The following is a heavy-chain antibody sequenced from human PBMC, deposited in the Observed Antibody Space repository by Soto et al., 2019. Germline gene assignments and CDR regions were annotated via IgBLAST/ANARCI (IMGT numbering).Heavy chain of an antibody. Sequence: AWSLGLSCAASGFTFSSDAICWVGQAPGKGLEWVSAISGSGGSTYYADSVKGRFTISRANSKNTLYLQMNSLRAEDTAVYCCAKDVGVGSGTNRFDSWGKGPMATVSS. V-gene: IGHV3-23*01. D-gene: IGHD3-10*01. J-gene: IGHJ5*01. CDR2: ISGSGGST. CDR3: AKDVGVGSGTNRFDS. CDR1: GFTFSSDA.